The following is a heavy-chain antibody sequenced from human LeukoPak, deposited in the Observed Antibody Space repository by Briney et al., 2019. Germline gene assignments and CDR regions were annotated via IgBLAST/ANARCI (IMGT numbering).Heavy chain of an antibody. V-gene: IGHV3-74*01. CDR1: GFTFRDYW. D-gene: IGHD3-22*01. J-gene: IGHJ4*02. Sequence: GGSLRLSCAASGFTFRDYWMHWVRQAPGKGLVWVSRLHSDGSNTTYADSVKGRFTISRDNAKNTLYLQMNSLRAEDTAVYYCAKGDPYYYDSSGYYDYWGQGTLVTVSS. CDR3: AKGDPYYYDSSGYYDY. CDR2: LHSDGSNT.